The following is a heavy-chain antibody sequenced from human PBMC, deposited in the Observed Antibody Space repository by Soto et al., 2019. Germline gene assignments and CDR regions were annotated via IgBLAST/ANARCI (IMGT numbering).Heavy chain of an antibody. CDR2: ISSRSSYI. CDR1: GFTFSDYT. CDR3: ARAHTMVRGAIYGMDV. J-gene: IGHJ6*02. V-gene: IGHV3-21*01. Sequence: EVPLVESGGGLVKPGGSMRLSCKASGFTFSDYTMNWVRQAPGKGLEWVSSISSRSSYISYADSVKGRFTISRDNAKKSLYLQMSSLRAEDTAVYYCARAHTMVRGAIYGMDVWGQGTTVTVSS. D-gene: IGHD3-10*01.